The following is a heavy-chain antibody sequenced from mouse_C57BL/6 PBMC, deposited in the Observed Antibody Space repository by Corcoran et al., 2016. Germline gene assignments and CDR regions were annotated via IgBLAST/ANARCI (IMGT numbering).Heavy chain of an antibody. CDR2: IYWDDDK. V-gene: IGHV8-12*01. CDR1: GFSLSTSGMG. Sequence: QVTLKESGPGILQSSQTLSLTCSFSGFSLSTSGMGVSWIRQPSGKGLEWLAHIYWDDDKRYNPSLKSRLTISKDTSRNQVFLKITSVDTADTATYYCARRGELGPGYFDYWGQGTTLTVSS. J-gene: IGHJ2*01. CDR3: ARRGELGPGYFDY. D-gene: IGHD4-1*01.